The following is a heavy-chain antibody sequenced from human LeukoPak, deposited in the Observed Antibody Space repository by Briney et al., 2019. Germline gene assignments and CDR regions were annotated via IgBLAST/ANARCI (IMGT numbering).Heavy chain of an antibody. CDR3: AKGGNSGHSYGAKGYYGMDV. J-gene: IGHJ6*02. Sequence: GGSLRLSCAASGFTFSSYAMSWVRQAPGKGLEWVSAISGSGGSTYYADSVKGRFTISRDNSKKTLYLQMNSPRAEDTAVYYCAKGGNSGHSYGAKGYYGMDVWGQGATVTVSS. D-gene: IGHD5-18*01. CDR1: GFTFSSYA. V-gene: IGHV3-23*01. CDR2: ISGSGGST.